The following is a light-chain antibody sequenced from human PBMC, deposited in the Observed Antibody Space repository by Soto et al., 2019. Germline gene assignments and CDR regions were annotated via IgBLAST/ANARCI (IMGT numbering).Light chain of an antibody. V-gene: IGKV3-15*01. Sequence: IEMTQSPATLSVPPGDTATLSCRVSQSVSSNVAWYQRRPGQAPRLLIYGASTRATGIPARFSGSGSGTHFTLTISSLQSEDFALYYCQQYNNWPPWTFGQGTKVEIK. J-gene: IGKJ1*01. CDR1: QSVSSN. CDR2: GAS. CDR3: QQYNNWPPWT.